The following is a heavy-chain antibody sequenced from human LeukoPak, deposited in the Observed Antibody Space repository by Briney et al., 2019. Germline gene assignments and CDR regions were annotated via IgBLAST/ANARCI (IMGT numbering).Heavy chain of an antibody. CDR1: GGTFSSYA. D-gene: IGHD3-3*01. J-gene: IGHJ3*02. V-gene: IGHV1-69*13. CDR2: IIPIFGTA. Sequence: SVKVSCKASGGTFSSYAISWVRQAPGQGLEWMGRIIPIFGTANYAQRFQGRVTITADESTSTAYMELSSLRSEDTAVYYCARVAARGTIFGVVTDDAFDIWGQGTMVTVSS. CDR3: ARVAARGTIFGVVTDDAFDI.